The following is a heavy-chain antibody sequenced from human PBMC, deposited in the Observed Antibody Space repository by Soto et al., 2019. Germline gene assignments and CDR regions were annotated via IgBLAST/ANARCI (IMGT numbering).Heavy chain of an antibody. J-gene: IGHJ4*02. Sequence: QVQLVESGGGVVQPGRSLRLSCAASGFTFSSYGMHWVRQAPGKGLEWVAVISYEGSNEYYADSVKVRLTISRDDSKNTLYLQMNSLRAEDTAVYYCAKDAGGSSYFDYWGQGTLVTVSS. D-gene: IGHD1-26*01. CDR2: ISYEGSNE. CDR3: AKDAGGSSYFDY. CDR1: GFTFSSYG. V-gene: IGHV3-30*18.